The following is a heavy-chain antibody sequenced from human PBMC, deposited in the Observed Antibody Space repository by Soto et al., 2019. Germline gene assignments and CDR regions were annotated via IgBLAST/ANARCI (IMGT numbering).Heavy chain of an antibody. CDR1: GFTVDDYA. Sequence: GGSLRLSCAASGFTVDDYAMHWVRQAPGKGLEWVSGISWNSGSIGYADSVKGRFTISRDNAKNSLYLQMNSLRAEDTALYYCAKEFYCSGGSCLRSGFDYWGQGTLVTVSS. V-gene: IGHV3-9*01. J-gene: IGHJ4*02. CDR2: ISWNSGSI. D-gene: IGHD2-15*01. CDR3: AKEFYCSGGSCLRSGFDY.